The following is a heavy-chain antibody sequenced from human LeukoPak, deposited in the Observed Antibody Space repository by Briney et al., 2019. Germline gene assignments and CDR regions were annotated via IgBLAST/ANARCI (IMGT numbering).Heavy chain of an antibody. CDR2: IYTSGST. CDR1: GGSISSGSYY. J-gene: IGHJ5*02. D-gene: IGHD5-24*01. Sequence: SQTLSLTRTVSGGSISSGSYYWNWIRQPAGKGLEWIGRIYTSGSTNYNPSLKSRVTISVDTSKNQFSLKLSSVTAADTAVYYCARGGRDGYNNWFDPWGQGTLVTVSS. V-gene: IGHV4-61*02. CDR3: ARGGRDGYNNWFDP.